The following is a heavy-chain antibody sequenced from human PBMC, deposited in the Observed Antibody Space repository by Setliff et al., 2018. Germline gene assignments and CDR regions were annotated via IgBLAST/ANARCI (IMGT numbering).Heavy chain of an antibody. D-gene: IGHD2-15*01. CDR1: GGSFRNSG. V-gene: IGHV1-69*05. CDR2: IVPIYGPA. CDR3: AKASVWVVDANCGSFDV. J-gene: IGHJ3*01. Sequence: SVKVSCKASGGSFRNSGSGWVRQAPGQGLERIGGIVPIYGPAKYAQKFQGRVEITTDESTNTAYMELSSLTSDDTATYYCAKASVWVVDANCGSFDVWGQGTVGT.